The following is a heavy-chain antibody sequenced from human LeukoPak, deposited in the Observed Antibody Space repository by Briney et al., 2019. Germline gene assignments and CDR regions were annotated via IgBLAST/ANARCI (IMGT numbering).Heavy chain of an antibody. D-gene: IGHD5-24*01. CDR2: ISYDGSSD. J-gene: IGHJ4*02. CDR1: GFTFSTYT. Sequence: GGSLRLSCAVSGFTFSTYTIHWVRQAPGKGLEWVAVISYDGSSDYYADSVKGRFTISRDDSKNTLYLQMNSLRAEDTAVYYCARASRWLQVGFDYWGQGTPVTVSS. V-gene: IGHV3-30-3*01. CDR3: ARASRWLQVGFDY.